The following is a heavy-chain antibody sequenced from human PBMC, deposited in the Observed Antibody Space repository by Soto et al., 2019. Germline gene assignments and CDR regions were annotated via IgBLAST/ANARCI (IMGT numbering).Heavy chain of an antibody. D-gene: IGHD1-1*01. Sequence: SETLSLTCTVSGGSISSYYWSWIRQPPGKGLEWIGYIYYSGSTNYNPSLKSRVTISVDTSKNQFSLKLSSVTAADTAVYYCARLVQLERRLFDYWGQGTLVTVSS. V-gene: IGHV4-59*08. CDR1: GGSISSYY. CDR2: IYYSGST. CDR3: ARLVQLERRLFDY. J-gene: IGHJ4*02.